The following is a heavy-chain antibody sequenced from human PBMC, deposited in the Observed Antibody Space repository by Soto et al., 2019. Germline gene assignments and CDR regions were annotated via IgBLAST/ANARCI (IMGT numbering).Heavy chain of an antibody. Sequence: GASVKVSCKASGYTFTSYGISRVRQAPGQRLEGMGWISAYNGNTNYAQKLQGRVTMTTDTSTSTAYMELRSLRSDDTAVYYCARLGYCISTSCSAYYYYGMDVWGQGTTVTVSS. CDR2: ISAYNGNT. D-gene: IGHD2-2*01. CDR1: GYTFTSYG. V-gene: IGHV1-18*01. CDR3: ARLGYCISTSCSAYYYYGMDV. J-gene: IGHJ6*02.